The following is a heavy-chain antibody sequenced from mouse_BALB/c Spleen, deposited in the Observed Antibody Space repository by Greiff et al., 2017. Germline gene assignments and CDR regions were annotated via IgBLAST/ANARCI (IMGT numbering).Heavy chain of an antibody. CDR2: FYPGSGSI. V-gene: IGHV1-62-2*01. CDR1: GYNFTEYI. CDR3: ARHEDRGNYGGYAMDY. Sequence: QVQLKESGAELVKPGASVKLSCKASGYNFTEYIIHWVKQRSGQGLEWIGWFYPGSGSIKYNEKFKDKATLTADKSSSTVYMELSRLTSEDSAVYFCARHEDRGNYGGYAMDYWGQGTSVTVSS. J-gene: IGHJ4*01. D-gene: IGHD2-1*01.